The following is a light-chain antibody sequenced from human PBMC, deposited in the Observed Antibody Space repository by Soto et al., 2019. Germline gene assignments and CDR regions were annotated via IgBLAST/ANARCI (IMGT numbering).Light chain of an antibody. CDR2: AAS. CDR3: QPANSFPHT. CDR1: EGISSW. J-gene: IGKJ4*01. Sequence: DTQMAQSPSSVSASVGDRVTITCRASEGISSWLAWYQQKPGKAPKLLIYAASSLHSGVASRFSGSGSGTDFTLTISSLQPDDFATYYFQPANSFPHTFGGGTKVEIK. V-gene: IGKV1-12*01.